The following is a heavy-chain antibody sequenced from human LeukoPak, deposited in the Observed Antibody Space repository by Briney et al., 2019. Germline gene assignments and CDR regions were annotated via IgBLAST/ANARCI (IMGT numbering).Heavy chain of an antibody. CDR1: GYSISSGYY. D-gene: IGHD6-13*01. Sequence: PSETLSLTCTVSGYSISSGYYWGWIRQPPGKGLEWIGYIYYSGSTNYNPSLKSRVTISVDTSKNQFSLKLSSVTAADTALYYCARAYSSSWYWNWFDPWGQGTLVTVSS. J-gene: IGHJ5*02. V-gene: IGHV4-38-2*02. CDR3: ARAYSSSWYWNWFDP. CDR2: IYYSGST.